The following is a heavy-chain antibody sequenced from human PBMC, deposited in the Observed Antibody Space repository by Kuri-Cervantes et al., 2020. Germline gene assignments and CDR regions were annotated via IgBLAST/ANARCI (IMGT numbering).Heavy chain of an antibody. D-gene: IGHD5-24*01. CDR2: ISSSGSTI. CDR1: GFTFSDYY. Sequence: GGSLRLSCAASGFTFSDYYMSWIRQAPGKGLEWVSYISSSGSTIYYADSVKGRFTISRDNAKNSLYLQMNSLRAEDTAVYYCARAKRDGYNYGRQNWGAKSTRFDYWGQGTLVTVSS. V-gene: IGHV3-11*01. J-gene: IGHJ4*02. CDR3: ARAKRDGYNYGRQNWGAKSTRFDY.